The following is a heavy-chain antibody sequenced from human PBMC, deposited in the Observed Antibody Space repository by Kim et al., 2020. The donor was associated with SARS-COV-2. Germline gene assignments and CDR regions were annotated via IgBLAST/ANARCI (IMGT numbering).Heavy chain of an antibody. J-gene: IGHJ3*02. CDR3: LPSYGRRAFDI. CDR1: GFTFGDYA. Sequence: GGSLRLSCTASGFTFGDYAMSWFRQAPGKGLEWVGFIRSKAYGGTTEYAASVKGRFTISRDDSKSIAYLQMNSLKTEDTAVYYCLPSYGRRAFDIWGQGTMVTVSS. CDR2: IRSKAYGGTT. V-gene: IGHV3-49*03. D-gene: IGHD3-10*01.